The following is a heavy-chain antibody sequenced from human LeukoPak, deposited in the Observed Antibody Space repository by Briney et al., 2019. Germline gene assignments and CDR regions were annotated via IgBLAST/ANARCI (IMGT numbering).Heavy chain of an antibody. V-gene: IGHV1-18*01. CDR3: ARENCSSTSCYWAYYCYGMDV. J-gene: IGHJ6*02. Sequence: GASVKVSCKASGYTFTSYGISWVRQAPGQGLEWMGWISAYNGNTNYAQKLQGRVTMTTDTSTSTAYMELRSLRSDDTAVYYCARENCSSTSCYWAYYCYGMDVWGQGTTVTVSS. CDR1: GYTFTSYG. D-gene: IGHD2-2*01. CDR2: ISAYNGNT.